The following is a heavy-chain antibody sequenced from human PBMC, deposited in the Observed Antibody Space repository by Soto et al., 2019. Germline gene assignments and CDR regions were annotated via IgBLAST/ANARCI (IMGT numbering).Heavy chain of an antibody. Sequence: QVQLVQSGAEVKKPGSSVKVSCKASGGTFSSYTISWVRQAPGQGLEWMGRIIPILGIANYAQKFQSRVTITADKSTSTAYMELSSLRSEDTAVYYCARDSGVRGERVFDPWGQGTLVTVSS. D-gene: IGHD3-10*01. CDR2: IIPILGIA. CDR1: GGTFSSYT. CDR3: ARDSGVRGERVFDP. V-gene: IGHV1-69*08. J-gene: IGHJ5*02.